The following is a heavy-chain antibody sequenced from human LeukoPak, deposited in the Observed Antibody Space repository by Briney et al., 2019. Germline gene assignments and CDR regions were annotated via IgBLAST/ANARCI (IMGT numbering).Heavy chain of an antibody. CDR1: SGSISSSSYY. D-gene: IGHD3-10*01. J-gene: IGHJ6*03. Sequence: SETLSLTCTVSSGSISSSSYYWGWIRQPPGKGLEWIGSIYYSGSTYYNPSLKSRVTISVDTSKNQFSLKLSSVTAADTAVYYCARLWNYMDVWGKGTTVTVSS. V-gene: IGHV4-39*01. CDR2: IYYSGST. CDR3: ARLWNYMDV.